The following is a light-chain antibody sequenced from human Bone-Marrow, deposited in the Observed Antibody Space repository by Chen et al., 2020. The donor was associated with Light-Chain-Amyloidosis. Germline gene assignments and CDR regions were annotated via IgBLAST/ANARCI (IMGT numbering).Light chain of an antibody. Sequence: TQSPGTLSLSPGETATLSCRTSQSVYTNLAWYQHKPGQAPRLLIYDASTRAAGIPGRFSGSRSGVVFTLTISNIQSEDSAVYYCQHYNNRPFTFGPVTTVNIK. CDR3: QHYNNRPFT. J-gene: IGKJ3*01. CDR2: DAS. V-gene: IGKV3-15*01. CDR1: QSVYTN.